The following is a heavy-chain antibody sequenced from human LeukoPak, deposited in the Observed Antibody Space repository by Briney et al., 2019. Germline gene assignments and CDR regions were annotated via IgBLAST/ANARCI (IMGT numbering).Heavy chain of an antibody. CDR3: AKDRYSSGWYDAFDI. CDR1: GFTFSSYA. D-gene: IGHD6-19*01. Sequence: GGSLRLSCAASGFTFSSYAMSWVRQTPGKGLEWVSAISGSGGATYYANSVKGRFTISRDNSKNTLYLQMNSLRAEDTAVYYCAKDRYSSGWYDAFDIWGQGTMVTVSS. CDR2: ISGSGGAT. V-gene: IGHV3-23*01. J-gene: IGHJ3*02.